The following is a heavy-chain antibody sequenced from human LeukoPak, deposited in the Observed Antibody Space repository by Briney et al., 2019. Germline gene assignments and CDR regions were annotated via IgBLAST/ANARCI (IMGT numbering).Heavy chain of an antibody. CDR3: ARAEAGDYVGYGYY. CDR1: GFTVSSNY. CDR2: IYSDGTT. V-gene: IGHV3-66*01. Sequence: PGGSLRLSCGASGFTVSSNYMSWVRQAPGKGLEWVSVIYSDGTTYYADSVKGRFTISRDNSKSTLYLQMNSLRAADTAVYYCARAEAGDYVGYGYYWGQGTLVTVSS. J-gene: IGHJ4*02. D-gene: IGHD4-17*01.